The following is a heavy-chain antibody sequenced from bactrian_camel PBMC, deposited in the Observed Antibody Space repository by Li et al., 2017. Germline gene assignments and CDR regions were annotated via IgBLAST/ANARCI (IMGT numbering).Heavy chain of an antibody. Sequence: SCAVSGYPANKFCIGWFRQAPGKGLEWVSTIYKDASNTVYADFAKGRFTISRDNAKNTVYLRLDSLKPDDTARYTVALLNRPWVIAGTSWRSGARGPRSPSP. CDR1: GYPANKFC. D-gene: IGHD6*01. V-gene: IGHV3S6*01. CDR3: ALLNRPWVIAGTSWRS. J-gene: IGHJ4*01. CDR2: IYKDASNT.